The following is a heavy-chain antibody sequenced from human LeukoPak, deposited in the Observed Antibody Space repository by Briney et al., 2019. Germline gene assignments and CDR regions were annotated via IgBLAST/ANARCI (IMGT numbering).Heavy chain of an antibody. Sequence: GGSLRLSCAASGFTFSTYWMHWVSQAPGKGLVWVSRIDNGGSTTLYADSVRGRFIISRDNAKNTLYLQMNSLRAEDTALYYCAKGTYSAYNSGCAYWGQGTLVTVSS. CDR1: GFTFSTYW. D-gene: IGHD5-12*01. CDR3: AKGTYSAYNSGCAY. J-gene: IGHJ4*02. CDR2: IDNGGSTT. V-gene: IGHV3-74*01.